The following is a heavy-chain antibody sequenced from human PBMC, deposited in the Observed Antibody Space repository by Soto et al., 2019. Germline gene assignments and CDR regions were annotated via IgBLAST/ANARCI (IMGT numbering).Heavy chain of an antibody. CDR2: IYYSGST. D-gene: IGHD2-15*01. J-gene: IGHJ6*02. CDR1: GGSISSSSYY. Sequence: SETLSLTCTVSGGSISSSSYYLGWIRPPPGKGLEWIGSIYYSGSTYYNPSLKSRVTISVDTSKNQFSLKLSSVTAADTAVYYCARQGRQYYYYGMDVWGQGTTVTVSS. CDR3: ARQGRQYYYYGMDV. V-gene: IGHV4-39*01.